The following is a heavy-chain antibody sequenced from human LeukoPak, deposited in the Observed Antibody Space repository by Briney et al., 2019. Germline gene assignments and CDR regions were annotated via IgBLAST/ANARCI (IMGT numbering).Heavy chain of an antibody. D-gene: IGHD6-19*01. CDR1: GGSISSYY. CDR2: IYYSGST. J-gene: IGHJ2*01. Sequence: PSETLSLTCTVSGGSISSYYWSWIRQPPGKGLEWIGYIYYSGSTNYNPSLKSRVTISVDTSKNQFSLKLSSVTAADTAVYYCARVYSSGWLYWYFDLWGRGTLVTVSS. CDR3: ARVYSSGWLYWYFDL. V-gene: IGHV4-59*12.